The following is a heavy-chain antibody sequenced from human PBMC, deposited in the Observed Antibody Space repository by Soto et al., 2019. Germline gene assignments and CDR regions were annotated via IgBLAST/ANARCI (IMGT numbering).Heavy chain of an antibody. J-gene: IGHJ4*02. CDR3: ARGAAYCTADTCYRKNFFDY. Sequence: EVQLVESGGGLVQPGGSLRLSCAASGFTFSSYWMTWVRQAPGKGLEWVANINQDGSEKYYVDSVTGRFTISRDNAMNSLLLQMSSLKAEDTAVYYCARGAAYCTADTCYRKNFFDYWGQGTLATVSS. CDR2: INQDGSEK. V-gene: IGHV3-7*01. D-gene: IGHD2-15*01. CDR1: GFTFSSYW.